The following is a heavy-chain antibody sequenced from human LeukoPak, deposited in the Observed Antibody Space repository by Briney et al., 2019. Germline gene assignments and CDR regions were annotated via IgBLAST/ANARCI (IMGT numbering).Heavy chain of an antibody. Sequence: SETLSLTCTVSGGSISSYYWSWIRQPPGKGLEWIGYIYYSGSTNYNPSLKSRVTLSVDTSKNQFSLKLTSVTAADTAVYYCARVIGSAVAGHNWSDPWGQGTLVTVSS. CDR2: IYYSGST. J-gene: IGHJ5*02. CDR1: GGSISSYY. D-gene: IGHD6-19*01. CDR3: ARVIGSAVAGHNWSDP. V-gene: IGHV4-59*01.